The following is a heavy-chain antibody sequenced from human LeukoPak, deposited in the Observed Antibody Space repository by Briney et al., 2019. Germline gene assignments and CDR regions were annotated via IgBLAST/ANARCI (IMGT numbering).Heavy chain of an antibody. Sequence: FETLSRSCAVLGGSFSGYYWIWIRQSPGKGLEWIGETNPRGSTNYNPSLKSRVTISVDRSKNQFSLKLSSVTAADTAVYYCASQIAVAIDYWGQGTLVTVSS. CDR1: GGSFSGYY. CDR2: TNPRGST. J-gene: IGHJ4*02. CDR3: ASQIAVAIDY. D-gene: IGHD6-19*01. V-gene: IGHV4-34*01.